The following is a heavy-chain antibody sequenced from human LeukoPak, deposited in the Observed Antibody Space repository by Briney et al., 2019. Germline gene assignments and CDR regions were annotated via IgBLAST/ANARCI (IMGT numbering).Heavy chain of an antibody. V-gene: IGHV4-59*01. D-gene: IGHD6-13*01. CDR1: GGSISSYY. CDR3: ARTTEAHSWRTRYYDYYMDV. J-gene: IGHJ6*03. CDR2: IYYSGST. Sequence: SETLSLTCTVSGGSISSYYWSWIRQPPGRGLEWIGYIYYSGSTNYNPSLKSRVTISVDTSKNQFSLKLSSVTAADTAVYYCARTTEAHSWRTRYYDYYMDVWGKGTTVTVSS.